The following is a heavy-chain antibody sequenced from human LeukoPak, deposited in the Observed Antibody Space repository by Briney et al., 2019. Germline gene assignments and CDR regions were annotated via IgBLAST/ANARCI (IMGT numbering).Heavy chain of an antibody. CDR2: ISYDGGNK. Sequence: GGSLRLSCAASGFTFSSYGMHWVRQAPGKGREWVAVISYDGGNKYYADSVKGRFTICRDTSKNTLYLQMNSLRAEDTAVYYCAKEGGQLVGTWFDPWGQGTLVTVSS. D-gene: IGHD6-6*01. CDR1: GFTFSSYG. V-gene: IGHV3-30*18. CDR3: AKEGGQLVGTWFDP. J-gene: IGHJ5*02.